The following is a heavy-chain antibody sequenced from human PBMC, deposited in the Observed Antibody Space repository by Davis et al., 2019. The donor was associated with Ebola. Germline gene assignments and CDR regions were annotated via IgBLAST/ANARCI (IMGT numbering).Heavy chain of an antibody. V-gene: IGHV3-23*01. CDR1: GFTSSSLA. Sequence: GESLKTPRAAPGFTSSSLALSRVRQAPGQGLAWISAISGRGGSIYYADSVKGRFTIPSDNSKNTLYFETSSLRDEDTAIYYCTRGSDSSWEYDYWGQGTLVTVSS. CDR2: ISGRGGSI. J-gene: IGHJ4*02. D-gene: IGHD6-13*01. CDR3: TRGSDSSWEYDY.